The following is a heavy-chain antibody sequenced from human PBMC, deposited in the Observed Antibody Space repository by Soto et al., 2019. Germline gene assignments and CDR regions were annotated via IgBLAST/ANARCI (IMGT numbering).Heavy chain of an antibody. CDR1: GGSISSGDYY. Sequence: PSETLSLTCTVSGGSISSGDYYWSWIRQPPGKGLEWIGYIYYSGSTYYNPSLKSRVTISVDTSKNQFSLKLSSVTAADTAVYYCARAPISRGYSYGLDYWGQGTLVTVPQ. D-gene: IGHD5-18*01. CDR3: ARAPISRGYSYGLDY. V-gene: IGHV4-30-4*01. CDR2: IYYSGST. J-gene: IGHJ4*02.